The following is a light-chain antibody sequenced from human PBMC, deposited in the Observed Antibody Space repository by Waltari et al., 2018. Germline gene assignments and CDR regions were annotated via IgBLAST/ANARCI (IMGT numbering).Light chain of an antibody. CDR3: SSLAGSSFCV. Sequence: QFALTQPASVSGSPGQSITISCTAPSSDVDIFNHVSWYQRYPGKNPQVLIYDVSDRPSGISIRFSGSKAGNTASLTISGLQAEDEADYFCSSLAGSSFCVFGGGTNVTVL. V-gene: IGLV2-14*02. CDR2: DVS. J-gene: IGLJ3*02. CDR1: SSDVDIFNH.